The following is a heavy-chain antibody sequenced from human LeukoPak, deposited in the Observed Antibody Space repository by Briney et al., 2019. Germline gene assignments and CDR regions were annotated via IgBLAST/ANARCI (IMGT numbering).Heavy chain of an antibody. CDR3: ARVNFGYEGGFYYYYGMDV. CDR2: INPNSGGT. V-gene: IGHV1-2*02. D-gene: IGHD2-2*01. J-gene: IGHJ6*02. Sequence: ASVKVSCKASGYTFTGYYIHWVRQAPGQGLEWMGWINPNSGGTNYAQKLQGRVTMTRDTSISTAYMELSRLRSDDTAVYYCARVNFGYEGGFYYYYGMDVWGQGTTVTVSS. CDR1: GYTFTGYY.